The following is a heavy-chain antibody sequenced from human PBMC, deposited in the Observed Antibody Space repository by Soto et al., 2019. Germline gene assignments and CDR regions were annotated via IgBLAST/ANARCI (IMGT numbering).Heavy chain of an antibody. Sequence: QVQLQESGPGLVKPSGTLSLTCAVSGGSISSDHWWSWVRQPPGKGLEWIGEIYHRGNTNYNPSLKGRVTISVDKSKNQCSLKLSSVTAADTAVYYCASSMTMIEVALGYWGQGTLVTVSS. D-gene: IGHD3-22*01. V-gene: IGHV4-4*02. CDR2: IYHRGNT. J-gene: IGHJ4*02. CDR3: ASSMTMIEVALGY. CDR1: GGSISSDHW.